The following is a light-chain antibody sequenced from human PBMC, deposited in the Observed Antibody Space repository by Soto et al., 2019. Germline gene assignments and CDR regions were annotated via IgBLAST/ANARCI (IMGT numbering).Light chain of an antibody. CDR2: GAS. CDR1: QSVSSN. Sequence: EIVMTQSPATLSVSPGERATLSCRASQSVSSNLAWYQQKPGQAPRLLIYGASTRATGIPARFSGSGSGTEFTLTIRSLQSEDIAGYYCQPYNNRPPVTFGQGTRLEI. CDR3: QPYNNRPPVT. V-gene: IGKV3-15*01. J-gene: IGKJ5*01.